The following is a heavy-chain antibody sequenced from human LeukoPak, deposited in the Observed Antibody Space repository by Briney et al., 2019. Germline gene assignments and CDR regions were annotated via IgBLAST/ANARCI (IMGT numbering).Heavy chain of an antibody. CDR1: GGSISSGSYY. V-gene: IGHV4-61*02. CDR3: ARKVATTPYYFDY. CDR2: IYTSGST. Sequence: SETLSLTCTVQGGSISSGSYYWSWIRQPAGKGLEWIGRIYTSGSTNYNPSLKSRVTISVDTSKNQFSLKLSSVTAADTAVYYCARKVATTPYYFDYWGQGTLVTVSS. J-gene: IGHJ4*02. D-gene: IGHD5-24*01.